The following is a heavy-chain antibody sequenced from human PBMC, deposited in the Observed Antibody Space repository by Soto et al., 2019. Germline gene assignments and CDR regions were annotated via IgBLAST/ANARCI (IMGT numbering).Heavy chain of an antibody. CDR2: ISYDGSNK. V-gene: IGHV3-30*18. CDR1: GFTFSSYG. CDR3: AKTSVETPDWYFDL. J-gene: IGHJ2*01. Sequence: QVQLVESGGGVVQPGRSLRLSCAASGFTFSSYGMHWVRQAPGKGLAWVAVISYDGSNKYYADSVKGRFTISRDNSKNTLYLQMNSLRAEDTAVYYCAKTSVETPDWYFDLWGRGTLVTVSS.